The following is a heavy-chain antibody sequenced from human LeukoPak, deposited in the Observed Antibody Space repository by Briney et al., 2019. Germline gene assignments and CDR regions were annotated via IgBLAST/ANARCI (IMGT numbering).Heavy chain of an antibody. CDR1: GFTFSSYD. J-gene: IGHJ3*02. Sequence: GGSLRLSCAASGFTFSSYDMTWVRQAPGKGLECVSVISGGGDSTYYADSVKGRFTISRDNSKNTLYLQMNSLRADDTAVYYCACRIAAAGSDAFDIWGQGTMVTVSS. D-gene: IGHD6-13*01. CDR3: ACRIAAAGSDAFDI. V-gene: IGHV3-23*01. CDR2: ISGGGDST.